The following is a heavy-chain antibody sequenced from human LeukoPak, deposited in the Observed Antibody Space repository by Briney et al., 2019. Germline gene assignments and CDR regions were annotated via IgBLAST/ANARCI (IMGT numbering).Heavy chain of an antibody. D-gene: IGHD2-15*01. CDR1: GGSIRSGGYC. CDR3: ARDQTPFY. V-gene: IGHV3-7*01. J-gene: IGHJ4*02. Sequence: PSETLSLTCTVSGGSIRSGGYCWGWIRQPPGKGLEWVANIKHDGSEDYYLDSVKGRFTISRDNAKSSMWLQMNSLRDEDTAVYYCARDQTPFYWGQGSLVTVSS. CDR2: IKHDGSED.